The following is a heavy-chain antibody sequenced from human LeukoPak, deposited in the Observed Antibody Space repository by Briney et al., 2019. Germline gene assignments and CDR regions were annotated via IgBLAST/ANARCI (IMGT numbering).Heavy chain of an antibody. CDR1: GDSFSSYY. CDR2: IYNRGNT. D-gene: IGHD7-27*01. J-gene: IGHJ4*02. CDR3: ARRPHNWGFDY. Sequence: SETLSLTCTVSGDSFSSYYWSWIRQPPGKGLEWIGHIYNRGNTHYNPSLKSRVTISVDTSKNQFSLTLNSVTAADTAVFYCARRPHNWGFDYWGQGTLVTVSS. V-gene: IGHV4-59*08.